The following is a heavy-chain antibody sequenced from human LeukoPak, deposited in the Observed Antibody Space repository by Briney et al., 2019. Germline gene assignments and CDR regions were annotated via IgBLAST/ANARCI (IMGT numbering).Heavy chain of an antibody. CDR3: ARDRYCSSTSCYYYFDY. J-gene: IGHJ4*02. V-gene: IGHV1-69*13. CDR1: GGTFSSYA. Sequence: ASVKVSCKASGGTFSSYAISRVRQAPGQGLEWMGGIIPIFVTANYAQKFQGRVTITADESTSTAYMELSSLRSEDTAVYYCARDRYCSSTSCYYYFDYWGQGTLVTVSS. D-gene: IGHD2-2*01. CDR2: IIPIFVTA.